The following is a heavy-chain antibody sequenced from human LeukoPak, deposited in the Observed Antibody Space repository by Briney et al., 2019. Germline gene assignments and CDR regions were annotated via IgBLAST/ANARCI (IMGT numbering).Heavy chain of an antibody. CDR3: ARERALVVMDY. Sequence: PGGSLRLSCAAAGFSFNIYGMHWVRQAPGKGLEWVSYISRGGHTIFYADSVKGRFTVSRDNAKKSLFLQMNSLRADDTAVYYCARERALVVMDYWGQGTLVTVSS. J-gene: IGHJ4*02. D-gene: IGHD3-22*01. CDR1: GFSFNIYG. CDR2: ISRGGHTI. V-gene: IGHV3-48*04.